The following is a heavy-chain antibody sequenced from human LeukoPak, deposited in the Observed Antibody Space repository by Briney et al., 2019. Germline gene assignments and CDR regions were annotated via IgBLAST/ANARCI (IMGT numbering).Heavy chain of an antibody. CDR2: ISYDGSNK. Sequence: GRSLRLSCAASGFTFSSYAMHWVRQAPGKGLEWVAVISYDGSNKYYADSVKGRFTISRDNSKNTLYLQMNSLRAEDTAVYYCAREVERSSGYYIWGQGTLVTVSS. D-gene: IGHD3-22*01. V-gene: IGHV3-30-3*01. CDR1: GFTFSSYA. CDR3: AREVERSSGYYI. J-gene: IGHJ4*02.